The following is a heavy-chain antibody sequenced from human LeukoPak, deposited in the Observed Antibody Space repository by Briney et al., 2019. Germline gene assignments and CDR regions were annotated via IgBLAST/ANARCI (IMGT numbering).Heavy chain of an antibody. CDR1: GFTFTSYS. V-gene: IGHV3-48*04. CDR2: ISSSSSTI. D-gene: IGHD3-22*01. J-gene: IGHJ4*02. Sequence: GGSLRLSCAASGFTFTSYSMNWVRQAPGKGLEWVSYISSSSSTIYYADSVKGRFTISRDNAKNSLYLQMNSLRAEDTAVYYCARGDFYYYDSSGIDYWGQGTLVTVSS. CDR3: ARGDFYYYDSSGIDY.